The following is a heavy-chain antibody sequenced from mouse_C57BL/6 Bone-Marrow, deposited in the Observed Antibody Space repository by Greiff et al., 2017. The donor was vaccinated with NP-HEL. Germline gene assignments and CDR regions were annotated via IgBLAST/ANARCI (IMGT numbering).Heavy chain of an antibody. CDR3: ASRFAY. CDR1: GYSFTGYY. CDR2: INPSTGGT. J-gene: IGHJ3*01. V-gene: IGHV1-42*01. Sequence: VQLQQSGPELVKPGASVKISCKASGYSFTGYYMNWVKQSPEKSLEWIGEINPSTGGTTYNQKFTAKATLTVDKSSSTAYMQLKSLTSEDSAVYYCASRFAYWGQGTLVTVSA.